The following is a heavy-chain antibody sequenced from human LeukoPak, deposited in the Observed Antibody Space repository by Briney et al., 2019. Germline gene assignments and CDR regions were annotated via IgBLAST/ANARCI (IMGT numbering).Heavy chain of an antibody. CDR3: ARESGYYYDSSGYYFRGYWFDP. Sequence: SETLSLTCTVSGGSISSYYWSWIRQPPGKGLEWIGRIYTSGSTNYNPSLKSRVTMSVDTSKNQFSLKLSSVTAADTAVYYCARESGYYYDSSGYYFRGYWFDPWGQGTLVTVSS. V-gene: IGHV4-4*07. CDR2: IYTSGST. CDR1: GGSISSYY. J-gene: IGHJ5*02. D-gene: IGHD3-22*01.